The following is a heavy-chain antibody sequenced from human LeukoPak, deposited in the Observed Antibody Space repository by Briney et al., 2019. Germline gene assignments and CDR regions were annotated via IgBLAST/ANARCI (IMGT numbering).Heavy chain of an antibody. D-gene: IGHD4-11*01. CDR1: GGSFSGYY. Sequence: PSEALSLTCAVYGGSFSGYYWSWIRQPPGKGLEWIGEINHSGSTNYNPSLKSRVTISVDTSKNQFSLKLSSVTAADTAVYYCARGLFYSKIFGYWGQGTLVTVSS. J-gene: IGHJ4*02. V-gene: IGHV4-34*01. CDR2: INHSGST. CDR3: ARGLFYSKIFGY.